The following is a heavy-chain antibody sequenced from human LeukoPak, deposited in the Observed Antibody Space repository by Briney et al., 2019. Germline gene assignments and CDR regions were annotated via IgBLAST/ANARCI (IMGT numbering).Heavy chain of an antibody. D-gene: IGHD2-2*01. CDR2: MNPESGNT. V-gene: IGHV1-8*01. CDR1: GCTFSNFD. J-gene: IGHJ4*02. CDR3: TRAIRHQLLSDY. Sequence: ASVKVSCKASGCTFSNFDINWVRQATGQGPEWMGWMNPESGNTGYAQKFQGRVTMTRDSSKSTAYMELISLRFEDTAIYYCTRAIRHQLLSDYWGQGTLVTVSS.